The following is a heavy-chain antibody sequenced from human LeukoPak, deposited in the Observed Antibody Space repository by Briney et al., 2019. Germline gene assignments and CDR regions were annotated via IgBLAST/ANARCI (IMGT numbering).Heavy chain of an antibody. CDR3: ARRDLGYSYGPKLRYYYYYMDV. CDR1: GYTFTSYA. V-gene: IGHV7-4-1*02. J-gene: IGHJ6*03. Sequence: GASVKVSCKASGYTFTSYAMNWVRQAPGQGLEWMGWINTNTGNPTYAQGFTGRFVFSLDTSVSTAYLQISSLKAEDTAVYYCARRDLGYSYGPKLRYYYYYMDVWGKGTTVTVSS. CDR2: INTNTGNP. D-gene: IGHD5-18*01.